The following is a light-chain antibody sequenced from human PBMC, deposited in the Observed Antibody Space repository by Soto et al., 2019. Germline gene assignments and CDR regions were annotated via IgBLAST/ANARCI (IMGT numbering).Light chain of an antibody. CDR3: QQSFSTSRT. Sequence: DIQMTQSPSSLSASVGDRVTITCRASQSISTSLNWYQQKRGKAPNLLIFATSTLQSGVPSRFSGSGSGTDFTLPISSLQPEEFATYCCQQSFSTSRTFGLVTQVEIK. J-gene: IGKJ1*01. CDR2: ATS. V-gene: IGKV1-39*01. CDR1: QSISTS.